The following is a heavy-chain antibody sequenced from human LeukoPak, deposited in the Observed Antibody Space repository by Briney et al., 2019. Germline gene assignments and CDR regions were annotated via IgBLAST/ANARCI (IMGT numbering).Heavy chain of an antibody. Sequence: SDTLSLTYAVSVGSINTHYWLWIRQPPGQGLDGIGYVLDTVTTKDNPPLTRRFTLSADTSKNHLSLRLPSVTAADTAVYYCATLKRGNIFGYFDFWGQGIPVTVSS. CDR2: VLDTVTT. D-gene: IGHD5-18*01. V-gene: IGHV4-59*07. J-gene: IGHJ4*02. CDR3: ATLKRGNIFGYFDF. CDR1: VGSINTHY.